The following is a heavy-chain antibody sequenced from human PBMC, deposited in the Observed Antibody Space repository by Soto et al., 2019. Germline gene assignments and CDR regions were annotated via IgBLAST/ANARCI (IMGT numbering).Heavy chain of an antibody. CDR3: ARLYYYDSSGYYPAFDI. J-gene: IGHJ3*02. Sequence: GESLKISCKGSGYSFTSYWISWVRQMPGKGLEWMGRIDPSDSYTNYSPSFQGHVTISADKSISTAYLQWSSLKASDTAMYYCARLYYYDSSGYYPAFDIWGQGTMVTVSS. V-gene: IGHV5-10-1*01. D-gene: IGHD3-22*01. CDR2: IDPSDSYT. CDR1: GYSFTSYW.